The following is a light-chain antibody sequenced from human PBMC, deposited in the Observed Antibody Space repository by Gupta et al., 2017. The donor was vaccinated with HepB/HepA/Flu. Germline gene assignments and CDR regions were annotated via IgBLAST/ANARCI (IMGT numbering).Light chain of an antibody. CDR3: LQYISYPWT. CDR2: VAF. J-gene: IGKJ1*01. Sequence: DIQMTQTPFSLSASAGDRVTITCRASQGIRNDLGWYQQKPGKAPKRLIYVAFSLESGVPSRFSGGGSGTEFTLTISSLQPEDFAAYYCLQYISYPWTFGQGTKVEI. CDR1: QGIRND. V-gene: IGKV1-17*01.